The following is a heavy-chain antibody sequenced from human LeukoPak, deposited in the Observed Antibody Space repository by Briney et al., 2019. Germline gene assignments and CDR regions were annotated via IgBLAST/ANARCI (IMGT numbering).Heavy chain of an antibody. J-gene: IGHJ4*02. CDR3: ARLYRALPRGYFDY. Sequence: PSETLSLTCTVSGGSISSYYWSWIRQPPGKGLEWIGYIYYSGSTNYNPSLKSRVTISVDTSKNQFSLKLRSVTAADTAVYYCARLYRALPRGYFDYWGQGTLVTVSS. CDR2: IYYSGST. CDR1: GGSISSYY. V-gene: IGHV4-59*08. D-gene: IGHD1-26*01.